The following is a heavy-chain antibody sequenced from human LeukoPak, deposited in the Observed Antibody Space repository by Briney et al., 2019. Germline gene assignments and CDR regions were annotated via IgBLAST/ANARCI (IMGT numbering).Heavy chain of an antibody. D-gene: IGHD2-15*01. J-gene: IGHJ3*02. CDR1: GFTFDDYG. V-gene: IGHV3-20*04. Sequence: PGGSLRLSCAASGFTFDDYGMSWVRQAPGKGLEWVSGINWNGGSTGYADSVKGRFTISRDNAKNSLYLQMNSLRAEDTAVYYCARPRGGGSLLDAFDIWGQGTMVTVSS. CDR2: INWNGGST. CDR3: ARPRGGGSLLDAFDI.